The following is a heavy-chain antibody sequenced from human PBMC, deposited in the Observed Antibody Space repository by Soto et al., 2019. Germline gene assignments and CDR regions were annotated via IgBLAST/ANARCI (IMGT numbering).Heavy chain of an antibody. CDR1: GFTFNNYA. CDR3: AKGRGVSASLTPRVDF. CDR2: ISGGGDTT. D-gene: IGHD3-16*01. J-gene: IGHJ4*02. V-gene: IGHV3-23*01. Sequence: EVQLLESGGGLVQPGVSLRLSCAASGFTFNNYAMTWVRQAQGKGLEWVSVISGGGDTTSNADSVKGRFTVSRDGSKNTLYLQVSSVRAEDTALYYCAKGRGVSASLTPRVDFWGQGTLVTVSS.